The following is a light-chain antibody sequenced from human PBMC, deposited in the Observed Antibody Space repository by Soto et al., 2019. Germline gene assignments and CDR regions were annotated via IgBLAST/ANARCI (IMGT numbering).Light chain of an antibody. CDR2: EVD. V-gene: IGLV2-8*01. J-gene: IGLJ2*01. CDR3: ASYAGSNNFVV. CDR1: SSDVGGHKY. Sequence: QSVLTQPPTASGSPGQSVTISCTGTSSDVGGHKYVSWYQQHPGKAPKLVIYEVDEWPSGVPDRFSGSKSGNTASLTVSGLQAEDEADYYCASYAGSNNFVVFGGGTKLTVL.